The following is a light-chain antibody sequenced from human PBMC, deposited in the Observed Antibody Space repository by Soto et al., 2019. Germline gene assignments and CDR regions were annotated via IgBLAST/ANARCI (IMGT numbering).Light chain of an antibody. CDR2: DAS. CDR1: QSVSSSN. J-gene: IGKJ2*01. Sequence: EVVLTQSPGTLSLSPGEGATLSCRASQSVSSSNLAWYQQKPGQAPRLLIYDASIRASGIPDRFSGSGSGTDFTLTISRLEPEDVAVYYCQQYGTSPVTFGQGTKLEMK. V-gene: IGKV3-20*01. CDR3: QQYGTSPVT.